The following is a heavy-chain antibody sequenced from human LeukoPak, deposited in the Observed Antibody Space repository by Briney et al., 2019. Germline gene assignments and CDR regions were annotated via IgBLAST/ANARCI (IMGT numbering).Heavy chain of an antibody. CDR3: ARWRCSGGSCYSHYYYYYMDV. V-gene: IGHV4-34*01. CDR1: GGSFSGYY. Sequence: SETLSLTCAVYGGSFSGYYWSWIRQPPGKGLEWIGEINHSGSTNYNPSLKSRVTISVDTSKNQFSLKLSSVTAADTAVYYCARWRCSGGSCYSHYYYYYMDVWGKGTTVTVSS. J-gene: IGHJ6*03. CDR2: INHSGST. D-gene: IGHD2-15*01.